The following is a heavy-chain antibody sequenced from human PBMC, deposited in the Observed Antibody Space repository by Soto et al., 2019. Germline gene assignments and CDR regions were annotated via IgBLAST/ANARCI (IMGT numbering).Heavy chain of an antibody. D-gene: IGHD3-22*01. CDR3: TRRDYDTSGYTDY. V-gene: IGHV3-11*01. Sequence: QVHLMESGGGLVKPGGSLRLSCAASGFAFSAYYMSWIRQAPGKGLEWLSYISESGTTIYYADSVKGRFTISRDNAKNSLYLQMTSLRVEDTAVYYCTRRDYDTSGYTDYWGQGTLVTVSS. CDR1: GFAFSAYY. J-gene: IGHJ4*02. CDR2: ISESGTTI.